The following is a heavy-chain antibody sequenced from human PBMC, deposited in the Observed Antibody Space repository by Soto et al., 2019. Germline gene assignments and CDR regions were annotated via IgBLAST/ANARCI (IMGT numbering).Heavy chain of an antibody. CDR1: GGTFSSYT. V-gene: IGHV1-69*02. J-gene: IGHJ4*02. CDR3: ARGLSGERRSGDLEGFDY. Sequence: ASVKVSCKASGGTFSSYTISWVRQAPGQGLEWMGRIIPILGIANYAQKFQGRVTITADKSTSTAYMELSSLRSEDTAVYYCARGLSGERRSGDLEGFDYWGQGTLVTVSS. CDR2: IIPILGIA. D-gene: IGHD1-1*01.